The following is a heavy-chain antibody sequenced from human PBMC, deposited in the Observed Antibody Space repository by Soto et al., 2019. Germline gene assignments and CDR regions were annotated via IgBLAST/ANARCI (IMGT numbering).Heavy chain of an antibody. V-gene: IGHV3-23*01. CDR2: ISGSGGST. D-gene: IGHD5-18*01. J-gene: IGHJ6*02. CDR3: AKDTAMGYYYYYGMDV. CDR1: GFTFSSYA. Sequence: QPGGSLRLSCAASGFTFSSYAMSWVRQAPGKGLEWVSAISGSGGSTYYADSVKGRFTISRDNSKNTLYLQMNSLRAEDTAVYYCAKDTAMGYYYYYGMDVWGQGTTVTVSS.